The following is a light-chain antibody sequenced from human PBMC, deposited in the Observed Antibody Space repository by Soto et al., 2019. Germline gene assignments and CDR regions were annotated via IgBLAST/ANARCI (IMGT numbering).Light chain of an antibody. CDR2: GAS. CDR1: ESVDRY. V-gene: IGKV3-15*01. Sequence: EIVMTQSPGTLSVSPGERATLSCRASESVDRYLAWYQQKPGQAPRLLIYGASTRATGVTARFSGSGSGTEFTLTIGSLQSEYFAVYFCQQCSEWPLITFGQGTRLEAK. CDR3: QQCSEWPLIT. J-gene: IGKJ5*01.